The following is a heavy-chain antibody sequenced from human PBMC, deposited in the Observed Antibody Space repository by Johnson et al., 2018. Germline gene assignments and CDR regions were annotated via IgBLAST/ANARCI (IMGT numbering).Heavy chain of an antibody. J-gene: IGHJ3*02. V-gene: IGHV3-48*02. CDR3: ARAKGRVNDI. CDR1: GFTFSSYS. Sequence: VQLVQSGGGLVQPGGSLRLSCAASGFTFSSYSMNWVRQAPGKGLEWVSYISSSSSTIYYADPVKGRFTISRDNAKNSLYLQMNSRRDEDTAVYYCARAKGRVNDIRGQGTMVTVSS. CDR2: ISSSSSTI.